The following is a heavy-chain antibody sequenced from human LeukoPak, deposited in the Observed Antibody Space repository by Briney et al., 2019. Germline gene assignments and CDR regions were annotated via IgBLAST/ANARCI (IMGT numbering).Heavy chain of an antibody. D-gene: IGHD3-10*01. Sequence: GGPLRLSCAASGFTFDDYGMSWVRPAPGKGLEWVSGISWNGGSTGYADSVKGRFTISRDNAKNSLYLQMNSLRAEDTALYHCARARMRSGSYYRLDYYYGMDVWGQGTTVTVSS. CDR1: GFTFDDYG. CDR3: ARARMRSGSYYRLDYYYGMDV. V-gene: IGHV3-20*01. J-gene: IGHJ6*02. CDR2: ISWNGGST.